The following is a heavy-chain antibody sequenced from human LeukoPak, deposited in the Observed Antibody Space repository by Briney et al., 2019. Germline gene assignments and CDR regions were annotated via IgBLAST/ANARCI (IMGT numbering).Heavy chain of an antibody. V-gene: IGHV3-23*01. D-gene: IGHD2-8*01. CDR1: GFTFSSYV. J-gene: IGHJ4*02. CDR2: ISGNGGST. CDR3: AKTYGLDFDY. Sequence: GGSLRLSCAASGFTFSSYVMSWVRQAPGKGLEWVSGISGNGGSTDYADSVKGRFTISRDNSKNTLFLQMNSLRADDTAVYYCAKTYGLDFDYWGQGTLVTVSS.